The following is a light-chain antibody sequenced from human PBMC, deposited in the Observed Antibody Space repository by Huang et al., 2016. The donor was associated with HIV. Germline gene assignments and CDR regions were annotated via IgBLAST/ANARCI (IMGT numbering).Light chain of an antibody. J-gene: IGKJ1*01. Sequence: DIQMTQSPSSLSASVGDRVTITCRASQSITTSLNWYQQRPGKAHKLLIYDAATLQSGVPSRFSGSGSGTDFTLTISSLQPEDFATYHCQQSYRTPDTFGQGTKVEIK. CDR1: QSITTS. CDR3: QQSYRTPDT. V-gene: IGKV1-39*01. CDR2: DAA.